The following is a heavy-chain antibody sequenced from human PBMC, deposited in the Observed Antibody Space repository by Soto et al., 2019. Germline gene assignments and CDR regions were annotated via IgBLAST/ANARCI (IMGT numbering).Heavy chain of an antibody. CDR3: ASRDPGTSVDY. CDR1: GGSFTRNTS. D-gene: IGHD1-7*01. V-gene: IGHV4-4*02. Sequence: SETLTLTCSAPGGSFTRNTSPPWVRQPPGQGLEWIGEIYRTGSTNYNPSLKSRVTISLDKSENQFSLKVTSLTAADTAVYYCASRDPGTSVDYWGQGTLVNVSS. CDR2: IYRTGST. J-gene: IGHJ4*02.